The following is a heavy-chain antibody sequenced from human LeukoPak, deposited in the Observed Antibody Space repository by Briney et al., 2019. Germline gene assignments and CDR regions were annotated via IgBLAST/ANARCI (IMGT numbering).Heavy chain of an antibody. J-gene: IGHJ5*02. CDR2: INHSGST. D-gene: IGHD3-22*01. Sequence: SETLSLTCAVYGGSFSSYYWSWIRQPPGKGLEWIGEINHSGSTNYNPSLKSRVTISVDTSKNQFSLKLSSVTAADTAVYYCARSSAMIVVVPRHWFDPWGQGTLVTVSS. CDR1: GGSFSSYY. V-gene: IGHV4-34*01. CDR3: ARSSAMIVVVPRHWFDP.